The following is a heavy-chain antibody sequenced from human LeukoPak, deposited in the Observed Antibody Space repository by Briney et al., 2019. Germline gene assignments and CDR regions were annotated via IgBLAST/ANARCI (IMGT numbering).Heavy chain of an antibody. CDR2: IYHSGST. CDR3: AREIAAADNPFDY. CDR1: GGSISSSNW. D-gene: IGHD6-13*01. Sequence: SETLSLTCAVSGGSISSSNWWSWVRQPPGKGLEWIGEIYHSGSTNYNPSLKSRVTISVDKSKNQFSLKLSSVTAADTAVYYCAREIAAADNPFDYWGQGTLVTVSS. V-gene: IGHV4-4*02. J-gene: IGHJ4*02.